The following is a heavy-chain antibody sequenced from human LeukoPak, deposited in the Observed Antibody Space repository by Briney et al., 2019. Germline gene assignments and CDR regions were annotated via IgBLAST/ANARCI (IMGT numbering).Heavy chain of an antibody. D-gene: IGHD4-17*01. CDR1: GGSISSSNW. CDR3: AKDSRPTT. J-gene: IGHJ4*02. V-gene: IGHV4-4*02. Sequence: PSGTLSLTCAVSGGSISSSNWWSGLRRPPGKGLEWIGEVFHSGHTNYNPSLKRRVTISVDKSKNQFSLKLSSVTAADTAVYYCAKDSRPTTWGQGTLVTVSS. CDR2: VFHSGHT.